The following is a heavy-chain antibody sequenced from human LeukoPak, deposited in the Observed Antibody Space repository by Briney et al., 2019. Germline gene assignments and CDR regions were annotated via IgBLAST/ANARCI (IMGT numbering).Heavy chain of an antibody. V-gene: IGHV4-4*07. CDR2: IYTSGTT. J-gene: IGHJ4*02. CDR3: ARASSGTYYYFDY. Sequence: SETLSLTCTVSGGSISSYSWNWIRQPAGKGLEWIGHIYTSGTTTYNPSLKSRVIMSVDASRNQFSLRLSSVTAADTAVYYCARASSGTYYYFDYWGQGTLVTVSS. D-gene: IGHD1-26*01. CDR1: GGSISSYS.